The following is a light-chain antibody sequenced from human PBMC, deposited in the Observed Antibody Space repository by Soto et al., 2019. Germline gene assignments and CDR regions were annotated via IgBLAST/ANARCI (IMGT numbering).Light chain of an antibody. CDR3: CSYAGSGYV. Sequence: QSALTQPASVSGSPGQSITIYCIGTTSNVGSYNLVSWYQQHPGKAPELMIYEGSKRPSGVSTRFSGSKSGNTASLTISGLQAEDEADYYCCSYAGSGYVFGTGTKLTVL. V-gene: IGLV2-23*01. CDR1: TSNVGSYNL. J-gene: IGLJ1*01. CDR2: EGS.